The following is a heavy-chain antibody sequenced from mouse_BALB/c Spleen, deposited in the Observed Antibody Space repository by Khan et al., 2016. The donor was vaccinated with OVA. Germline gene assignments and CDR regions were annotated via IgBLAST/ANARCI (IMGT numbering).Heavy chain of an antibody. D-gene: IGHD2-14*01. J-gene: IGHJ4*01. CDR3: ARGGAAYYRNDGGAMEY. CDR1: GYTFTTAG. V-gene: IGHV9-4*02. CDR2: INTHSGVP. Sequence: QIQLVQSGPELKKPGETVRISCKASGYTFTTAGIQWVQKMPGKRLKWIGWINTHSGVPKYAEDFKGRFAFSLEISVNTVYLQIKNLKNEDPATNFCARGGAAYYRNDGGAMEYWGQGTSVTVSS.